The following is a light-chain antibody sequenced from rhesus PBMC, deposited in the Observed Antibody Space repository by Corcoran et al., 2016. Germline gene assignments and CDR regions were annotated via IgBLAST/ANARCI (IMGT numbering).Light chain of an antibody. CDR1: PIVSSS. V-gene: IGKV3-24*01. Sequence: EIVMTQSPATLSLSPGERATLSCRASPIVSSSLAWYQQKPGQAPRPLIYGAASRATGSPDRISGSGSGTDFTLTISSLGPEDVAVYYCLQDSNWPYSFGQGTKVEIK. J-gene: IGKJ2*01. CDR2: GAA. CDR3: LQDSNWPYS.